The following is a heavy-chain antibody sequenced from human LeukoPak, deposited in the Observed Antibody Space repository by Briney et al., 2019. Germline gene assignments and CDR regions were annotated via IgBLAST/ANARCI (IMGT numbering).Heavy chain of an antibody. V-gene: IGHV3-21*01. Sequence: GGSLRLSCAASGFTFSSYSMNWVRQAPGKGLEWVSSISSSSSYIYYADSVKGRFTISRDNAKNSLYLQMNSLRAEDTAVYYCARVVYDILTGYYDWYFDLWGRGTLVTVSS. D-gene: IGHD3-9*01. CDR1: GFTFSSYS. J-gene: IGHJ2*01. CDR2: ISSSSSYI. CDR3: ARVVYDILTGYYDWYFDL.